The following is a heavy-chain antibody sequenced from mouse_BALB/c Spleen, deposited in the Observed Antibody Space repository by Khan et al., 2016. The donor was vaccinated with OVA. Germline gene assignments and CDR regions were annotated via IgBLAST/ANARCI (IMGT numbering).Heavy chain of an antibody. V-gene: IGHV2-6-5*01. J-gene: IGHJ4*01. CDR3: AKDPPYYAMDY. CDR1: GFSLTDYA. Sequence: QVQLKESGPGLVAPSQSLSITYTVSGFSLTDYAVSWIRQPPGKGLEWLGVIWGGGSKYYNSALKSRLSISKDNSKGQVFLKMNSLHTDDTAMYDCAKDPPYYAMDYWGQGTSVTVSS. CDR2: IWGGGSK.